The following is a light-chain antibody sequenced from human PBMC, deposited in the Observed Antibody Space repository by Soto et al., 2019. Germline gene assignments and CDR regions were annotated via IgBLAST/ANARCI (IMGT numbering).Light chain of an antibody. V-gene: IGKV3-20*01. CDR2: GAA. J-gene: IGKJ4*01. CDR3: QQYSDSVLT. CDR1: QTLTSNY. Sequence: EIVLTQSPATLSLSPGERATLSCRASQTLTSNYLAWYQQKPGQAPRLLIHGAASRATGLPDRFSGSGSGQEFTVTLSRLEPADFAVYYCQQYSDSVLTFGGGTKVQIK.